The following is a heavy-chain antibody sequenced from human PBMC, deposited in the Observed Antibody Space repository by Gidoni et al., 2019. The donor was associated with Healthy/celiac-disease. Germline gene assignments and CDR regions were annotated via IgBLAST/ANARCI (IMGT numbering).Heavy chain of an antibody. J-gene: IGHJ4*02. CDR3: AKDREYYYDSSGYITYPAEIPY. CDR1: GFTFSSYA. CDR2: ISGSGGST. Sequence: EVQLVESGGGLVQPGGSLRLSCAASGFTFSSYAMSWVRQAPGKGLEWVSAISGSGGSTYYADSVKGRFTISRDNSKNTLYLQMNSLRAEDTAVYYCAKDREYYYDSSGYITYPAEIPYWGQGTLVTVSS. V-gene: IGHV3-23*04. D-gene: IGHD3-22*01.